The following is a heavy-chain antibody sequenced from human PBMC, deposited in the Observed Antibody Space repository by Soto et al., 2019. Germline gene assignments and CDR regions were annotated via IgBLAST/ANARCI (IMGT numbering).Heavy chain of an antibody. Sequence: QVHLVQSGAEVKKPGASVKVSCKTSGYTFTNYGISWVRQAPGQGPQWMGWISCYNGDTKYAQTLQGRVTMTTETSTSTAYMELRSLRADDTAVYYCARGGSTWSAEYYQHWGQGTVVIVS. CDR2: ISCYNGDT. V-gene: IGHV1-18*01. CDR1: GYTFTNYG. J-gene: IGHJ1*01. D-gene: IGHD6-13*01. CDR3: ARGGSTWSAEYYQH.